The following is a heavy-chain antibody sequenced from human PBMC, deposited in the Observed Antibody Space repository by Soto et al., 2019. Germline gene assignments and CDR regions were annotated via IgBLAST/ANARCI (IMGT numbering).Heavy chain of an antibody. D-gene: IGHD1-1*01. CDR3: ARDNAGTTDGYYYYYGMDV. CDR1: GFTFSSYW. CDR2: INSDGSST. Sequence: GGSLRLSCAASGFTFSSYWMHWVRQAPGKGLVWVSRINSDGSSTSYADSVKGRFTISRDNAKNTLYLQMNSLRAEDTAVYYCARDNAGTTDGYYYYYGMDVWGQGTTVTVSS. J-gene: IGHJ6*02. V-gene: IGHV3-74*01.